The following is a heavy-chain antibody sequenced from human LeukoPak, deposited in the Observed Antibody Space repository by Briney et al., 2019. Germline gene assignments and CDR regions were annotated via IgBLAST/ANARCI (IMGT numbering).Heavy chain of an antibody. CDR3: ARRLMAVGAYDY. Sequence: PSETLSLTCAVYGGSFSGYYWSWIRQPPGKGLEWIGEINHSGSTNYNPSLKSRVTISVDTSKNQFSLKLSSVTAADTAVYYCARRLMAVGAYDYWGQGTLVTVSS. J-gene: IGHJ4*02. CDR1: GGSFSGYY. D-gene: IGHD1-26*01. CDR2: INHSGST. V-gene: IGHV4-34*01.